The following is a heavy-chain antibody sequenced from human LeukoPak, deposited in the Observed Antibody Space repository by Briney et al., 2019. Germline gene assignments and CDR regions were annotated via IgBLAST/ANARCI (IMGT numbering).Heavy chain of an antibody. CDR3: AKDMGYFTGMDV. Sequence: PGGSLRLSCVASGITFSNYAVSWVRQAPEKGLDWVSVISGSAHKIRYADSVKGRFTISRDNSENIVYLQMNNLRAEDTAVYYCAKDMGYFTGMDVWGQGTTVTVSS. CDR1: GITFSNYA. J-gene: IGHJ6*02. CDR2: ISGSAHKI. D-gene: IGHD2-8*01. V-gene: IGHV3-23*01.